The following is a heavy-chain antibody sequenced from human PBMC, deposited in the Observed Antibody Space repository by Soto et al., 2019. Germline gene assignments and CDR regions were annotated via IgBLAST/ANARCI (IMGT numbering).Heavy chain of an antibody. D-gene: IGHD5-18*01. CDR3: ARSPTQTAMDPLYYYYYGMDV. CDR1: GGTFSSYA. V-gene: IGHV1-69*13. CDR2: IIPIFGTA. Sequence: ASVKVSCKASGGTFSSYAISWVRQAPGQGLEWMGGIIPIFGTANYAQKFQGRVTITADESTSTAYMELSSLRSEDTAVYYCARSPTQTAMDPLYYYYYGMDVWGQGTTVTVSS. J-gene: IGHJ6*02.